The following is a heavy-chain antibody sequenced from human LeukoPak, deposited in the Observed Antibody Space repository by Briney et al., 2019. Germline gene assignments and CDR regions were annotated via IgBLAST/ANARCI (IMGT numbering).Heavy chain of an antibody. CDR3: ARPTTVTTISADAFDI. V-gene: IGHV3-21*01. CDR2: ISSGGTYK. Sequence: GSLRLSCAASGFTFSSYSMNWVRQAPGKGLEWVSSISSGGTYKYYADSVKGRFTISRDNAQNSLYLQMNSLRAEDSSVYYCARPTTVTTISADAFDIWGQGTMVTVSS. CDR1: GFTFSSYS. D-gene: IGHD4-17*01. J-gene: IGHJ3*02.